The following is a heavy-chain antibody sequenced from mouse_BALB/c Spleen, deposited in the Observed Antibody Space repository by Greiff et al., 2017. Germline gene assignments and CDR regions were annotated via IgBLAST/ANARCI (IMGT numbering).Heavy chain of an antibody. CDR3: ARTAYYGTFDY. CDR1: GFSLTSYG. CDR2: IWSGGST. J-gene: IGHJ2*01. Sequence: VKLVESGPGLVQPSQSLSITCTVSGFSLTSYGVHWVRQSPGKGLEWLGVIWSGGSTDYNAAFISRLSISKDNYKSQVFFKMNSLQANDTAIYYCARTAYYGTFDYWGQGTTLTVSS. D-gene: IGHD2-10*01. V-gene: IGHV2-2*02.